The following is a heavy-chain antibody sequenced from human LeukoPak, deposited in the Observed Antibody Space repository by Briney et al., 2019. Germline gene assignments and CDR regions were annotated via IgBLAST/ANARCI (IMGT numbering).Heavy chain of an antibody. Sequence: SETLSLTCAVYGGSFSGYYWSWIRQPPGKGLEWIGEINHSGSTNYNPSLKSRVTISVDTSKNQFSLKLSSVTAADTAVYYCARSDIVVVAAATPNNQFDYWGQGTLVTVSS. J-gene: IGHJ4*02. CDR2: INHSGST. CDR3: ARSDIVVVAAATPNNQFDY. CDR1: GGSFSGYY. V-gene: IGHV4-34*01. D-gene: IGHD2-15*01.